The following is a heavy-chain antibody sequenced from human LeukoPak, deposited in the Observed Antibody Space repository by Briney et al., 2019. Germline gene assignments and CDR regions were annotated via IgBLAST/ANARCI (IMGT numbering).Heavy chain of an antibody. CDR3: ARGWLFGDY. V-gene: IGHV3-66*01. D-gene: IGHD3-22*01. CDR2: IYAVGST. J-gene: IGHJ4*02. CDR1: GFTFSTYT. Sequence: GGSLRLSCTSSGFTFSTYTMNWVRQAPGKGLEWVSAIYAVGSTYYADSVKGRFTISRDNSKNTLYLQMNSLRAEDTAMYYCARGWLFGDYWGQGTLVTVSS.